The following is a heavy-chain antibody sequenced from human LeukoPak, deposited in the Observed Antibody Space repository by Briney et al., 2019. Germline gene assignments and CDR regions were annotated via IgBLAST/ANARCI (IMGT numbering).Heavy chain of an antibody. D-gene: IGHD3-10*01. J-gene: IGHJ4*02. Sequence: PGGSLRLSCAASGFSLSAYWMSWLRQAPGKGLEWVANIKPDGSVKNYVDSVGGRFTISRDNAKNSLYLQMNSLRDEDTAVYYCARDWGVTEKGIDFWGQGTVVIVAS. CDR1: GFSLSAYW. V-gene: IGHV3-7*01. CDR3: ARDWGVTEKGIDF. CDR2: IKPDGSVK.